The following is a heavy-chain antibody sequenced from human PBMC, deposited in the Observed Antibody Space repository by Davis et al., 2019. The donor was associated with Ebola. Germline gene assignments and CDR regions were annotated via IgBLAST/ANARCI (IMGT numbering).Heavy chain of an antibody. D-gene: IGHD3-22*01. CDR3: ARSSDFPLSPLDY. V-gene: IGHV1-2*04. Sequence: AASVKVSCKASGYTFTGYYMHWVRQAPGQGLEWMGWINPNSGGTDSAQKFQGWVTMTRDTSVSAVYLELRNLKSDDTAVYYCARSSDFPLSPLDYWGQGMMVTVSS. CDR1: GYTFTGYY. CDR2: INPNSGGT. J-gene: IGHJ4*02.